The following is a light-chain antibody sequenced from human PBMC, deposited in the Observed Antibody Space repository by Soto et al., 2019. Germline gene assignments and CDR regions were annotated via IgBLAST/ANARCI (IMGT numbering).Light chain of an antibody. CDR1: SSDVGRYNL. CDR2: EVS. V-gene: IGLV2-23*02. CDR3: CSYAGTNTYVL. J-gene: IGLJ2*01. Sequence: QPVLTQPASVSGSPGQSITISCAGTSSDVGRYNLVSWYQHHPGTAPKLMIYEVSKRPSGVSDRFSGSKSGNTASLTISGLQAEDEADYYCCSYAGTNTYVLFGGGTKLTVL.